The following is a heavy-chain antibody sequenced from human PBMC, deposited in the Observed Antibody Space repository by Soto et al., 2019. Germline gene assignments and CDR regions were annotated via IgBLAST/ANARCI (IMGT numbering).Heavy chain of an antibody. V-gene: IGHV1-18*01. D-gene: IGHD6-19*01. CDR2: INAYNGNT. CDR3: ARDLGGWTDY. Sequence: ASVKVSCKASGYTFTSYGISWVRQAPGQRLQWMGWINAYNGNTKYAQKLQGRVTMTTDTSASTAYMELSSLRSEDTTVYYCARDLGGWTDYWGQGTLVTVSS. CDR1: GYTFTSYG. J-gene: IGHJ4*02.